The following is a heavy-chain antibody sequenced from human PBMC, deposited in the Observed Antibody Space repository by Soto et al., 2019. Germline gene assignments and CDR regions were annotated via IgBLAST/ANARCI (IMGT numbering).Heavy chain of an antibody. CDR1: GFTFSSYW. CDR3: ARPRYDGSGTPFDH. Sequence: EVQLVESGGALVQPGGSLRLSCAASGFTFSSYWMHWVRQAPGKGLLWVSRINGDGSSTTYADSVKGRFIISRDNAKNMLYLQMNSLTAEDTAVYYCARPRYDGSGTPFDHWGQGTLVTVSS. J-gene: IGHJ4*02. V-gene: IGHV3-74*01. CDR2: INGDGSST. D-gene: IGHD3-22*01.